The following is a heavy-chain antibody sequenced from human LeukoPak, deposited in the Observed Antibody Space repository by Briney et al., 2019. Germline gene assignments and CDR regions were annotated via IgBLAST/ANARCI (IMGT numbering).Heavy chain of an antibody. CDR1: GGSFSGYY. J-gene: IGHJ3*02. CDR2: INWNGGST. Sequence: ETLSLTCAVYGGSFSGYYWSWVRQAPGKGLEWVSGINWNGGSTGYADSVKGRFTISRDNAKNSLYLQMNSLRAEDTALYYCARGYGSGINDAFDIWGQGTMVTVSS. V-gene: IGHV3-20*04. CDR3: ARGYGSGINDAFDI. D-gene: IGHD3-10*01.